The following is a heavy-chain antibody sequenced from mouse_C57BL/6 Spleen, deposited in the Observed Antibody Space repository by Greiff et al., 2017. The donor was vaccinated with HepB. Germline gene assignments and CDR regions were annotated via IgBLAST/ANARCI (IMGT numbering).Heavy chain of an antibody. Sequence: EVMLVESGGGLVKPGGSLKLSCAASGFTFSSYTMSWVRQTPEKRLEWVATISGGGGNTYYPDSVKGRFTISRDNAKNTLYLQMSSLRSEDTALYYCARHYDYDAWFAYWGQGTLVTVSA. CDR1: GFTFSSYT. D-gene: IGHD2-4*01. V-gene: IGHV5-9*01. J-gene: IGHJ3*01. CDR3: ARHYDYDAWFAY. CDR2: ISGGGGNT.